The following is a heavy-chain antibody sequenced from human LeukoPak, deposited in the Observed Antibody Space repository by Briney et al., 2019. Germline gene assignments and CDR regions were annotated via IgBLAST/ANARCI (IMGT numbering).Heavy chain of an antibody. CDR1: GFTFSDYG. CDR3: ARDIVAAGGRYFDH. J-gene: IGHJ4*02. D-gene: IGHD6-13*01. CDR2: IWYDGSNK. V-gene: IGHV3-33*08. Sequence: PGGSLRLSCAASGFTFSDYGMHWVRQTPGRGLEWVAAIWYDGSNKYYADSVEGRFTISRDNSKNTLYLQMNSPRGEDMALYYCARDIVAAGGRYFDHWGQGTLVTVSS.